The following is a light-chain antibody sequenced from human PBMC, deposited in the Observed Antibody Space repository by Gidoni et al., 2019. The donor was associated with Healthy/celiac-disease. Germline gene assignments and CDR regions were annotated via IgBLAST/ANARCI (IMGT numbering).Light chain of an antibody. CDR2: RNN. J-gene: IGLJ2*01. V-gene: IGLV1-47*01. CDR3: AAWDDSLSGVV. CDR1: SSNIGSNY. Sequence: PGQRVTTSCPGSSSNIGSNYVYWYQQLPGTAPKLLIYRNNQRPSGVPDRFSGSKSGTSASLAISGLRSEDEANYYCAAWDDSLSGVVFGGGTKLTVL.